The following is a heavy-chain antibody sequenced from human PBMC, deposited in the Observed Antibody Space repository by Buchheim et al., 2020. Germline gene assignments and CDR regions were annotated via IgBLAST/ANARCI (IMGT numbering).Heavy chain of an antibody. D-gene: IGHD6-19*01. CDR3: ARVGSSGWDHLDY. V-gene: IGHV4-59*01. CDR1: GGSISSYS. CDR2: IYYSGST. J-gene: IGHJ4*02. Sequence: QVQLQESGPGLVKPSETLSLTCTVSGGSISSYSWSWIRQPPGKGLEWIGYIYYSGSTNYNPSLTSRVTISVDTSKNQFSLKLSSVTAADTAVYYCARVGSSGWDHLDYWGQGTL.